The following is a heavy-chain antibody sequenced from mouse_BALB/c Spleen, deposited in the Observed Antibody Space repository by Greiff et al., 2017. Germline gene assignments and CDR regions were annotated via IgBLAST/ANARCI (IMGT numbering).Heavy chain of an antibody. CDR3: ARHRYGGAMDY. CDR2: ISSGGGST. Sequence: EVQVVESGGGLVKPGGSLKLSCAASGFAFSSYDMSWVRQTPEKRLEWVAYISSGGGSTYYPDTVKGRFTISRDNAKNTLYLQMSSLKSEDTAMYYCARHRYGGAMDYWGQGTSVTVSS. V-gene: IGHV5-12-1*01. CDR1: GFAFSSYD. J-gene: IGHJ4*01. D-gene: IGHD2-14*01.